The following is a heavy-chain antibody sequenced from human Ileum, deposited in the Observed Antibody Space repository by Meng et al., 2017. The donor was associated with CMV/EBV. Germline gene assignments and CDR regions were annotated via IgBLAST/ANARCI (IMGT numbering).Heavy chain of an antibody. CDR3: ARGRMLLWFGELSRYGMDV. CDR1: GYTFTSYG. V-gene: IGHV1-69*05. J-gene: IGHJ6*02. D-gene: IGHD3-10*01. Sequence: SVKVSCKTSGYTFTSYGISWVRQAPGQGLEWMGGIIPIFGTANYAQKFQGRVTITTDESTSTAYMELSSLRSEDTAVYYCARGRMLLWFGELSRYGMDVWGQGTTVTVSS. CDR2: IIPIFGTA.